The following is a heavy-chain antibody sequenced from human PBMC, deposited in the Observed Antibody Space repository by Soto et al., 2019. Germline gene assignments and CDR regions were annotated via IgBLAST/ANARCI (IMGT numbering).Heavy chain of an antibody. V-gene: IGHV1-69*02. D-gene: IGHD1-1*01. CDR3: ARSVSNPGPFFDY. Sequence: QVQLVQSGAEVKKPGSSVKVSCKASGGTFSTYTVNWVRQTPGQGLEWMGRIIPILGIANYTQNFQGRITITADKSTTTAYMELSSLRSEDTAVYYCARSVSNPGPFFDYWGQGTLVTVSS. CDR2: IIPILGIA. J-gene: IGHJ4*02. CDR1: GGTFSTYT.